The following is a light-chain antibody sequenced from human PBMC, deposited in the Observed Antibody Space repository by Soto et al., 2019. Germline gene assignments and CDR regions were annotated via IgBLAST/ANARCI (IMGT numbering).Light chain of an antibody. Sequence: DIQMTQSPSSLSASVGDRVTISCRASLRIGTYLNWFQQRPGKAPNLLIYAASSLHSGVPSRFSGSGSGTDFTLTTSSLQPEDFATYYCQQSYSTPLTFGQGTKVDIK. V-gene: IGKV1-39*01. CDR2: AAS. CDR1: LRIGTY. CDR3: QQSYSTPLT. J-gene: IGKJ1*01.